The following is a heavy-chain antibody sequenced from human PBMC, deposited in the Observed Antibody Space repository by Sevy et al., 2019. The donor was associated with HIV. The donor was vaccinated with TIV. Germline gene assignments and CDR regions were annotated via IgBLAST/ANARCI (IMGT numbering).Heavy chain of an antibody. Sequence: GSLRLSCAASGFTFSRYWMHWVRQAPGKGLVWVSLITSDGNSTAYADSVKGRFTISRDNAKSTLYLQMNSLRAEDTAVYFCVRGRAGTCYDIDYWGQGNLVTVSS. D-gene: IGHD5-12*01. CDR3: VRGRAGTCYDIDY. CDR2: ITSDGNST. CDR1: GFTFSRYW. V-gene: IGHV3-74*01. J-gene: IGHJ4*02.